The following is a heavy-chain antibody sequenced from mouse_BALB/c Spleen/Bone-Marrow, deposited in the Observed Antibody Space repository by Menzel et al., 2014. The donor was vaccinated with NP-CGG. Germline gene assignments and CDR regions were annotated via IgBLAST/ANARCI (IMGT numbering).Heavy chain of an antibody. Sequence: EVQVVESGPELEKPGASVKISCKASGYSFTGYNMNWVKQSNGKSLEWIGDIDPYYGGTSYNQKLKDKATLTVDKSSSTACMQLKSLTSEDSAVYYCAISISLRAMDYWGQGTSVTVSS. CDR2: IDPYYGGT. V-gene: IGHV1-39*01. D-gene: IGHD1-1*01. CDR3: AISISLRAMDY. J-gene: IGHJ4*01. CDR1: GYSFTGYN.